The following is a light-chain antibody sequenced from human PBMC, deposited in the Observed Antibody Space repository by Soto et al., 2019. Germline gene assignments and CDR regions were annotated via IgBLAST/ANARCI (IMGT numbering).Light chain of an antibody. J-gene: IGLJ2*01. Sequence: QSVLTQPPSASGTPGQRVTISCSGSNSNIETNYVYWYQHLPGAAPKLLIFTNNQRPSGVPDRFSASKSGTSASLAISGLRSEDEGDYYCAATDDSLGGPVFGGGTKVTVL. CDR2: TNN. CDR3: AATDDSLGGPV. V-gene: IGLV1-47*02. CDR1: NSNIETNY.